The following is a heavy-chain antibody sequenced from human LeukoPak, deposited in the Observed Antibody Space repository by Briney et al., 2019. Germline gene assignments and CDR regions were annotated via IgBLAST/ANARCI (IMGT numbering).Heavy chain of an antibody. Sequence: SETLSLTCGVYGGSFNGYYWTWIRQPPGKGLEWIGEISHRGTTNYNPSLKSRVTMSVDTSKNQFSLKLSSVTAADTAVYYCARGAESSSWSLDYWGQGTLVTVSS. J-gene: IGHJ4*02. V-gene: IGHV4-34*01. CDR2: ISHRGTT. D-gene: IGHD6-13*01. CDR1: GGSFNGYY. CDR3: ARGAESSSWSLDY.